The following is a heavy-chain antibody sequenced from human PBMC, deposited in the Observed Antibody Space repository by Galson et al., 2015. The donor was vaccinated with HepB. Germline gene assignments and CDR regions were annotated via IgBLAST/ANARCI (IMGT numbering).Heavy chain of an antibody. Sequence: SLRLSCAASGFTFSSYGMHWVRQAPGKGLEWVAVIWYDGSNKYYADSVKGRFTISRDNSKNTLYLQMNSLRAEDTAVYYCARAYSYGPGWFDPWGQGTLVTVSS. CDR1: GFTFSSYG. CDR3: ARAYSYGPGWFDP. CDR2: IWYDGSNK. V-gene: IGHV3-33*01. J-gene: IGHJ5*02. D-gene: IGHD5-18*01.